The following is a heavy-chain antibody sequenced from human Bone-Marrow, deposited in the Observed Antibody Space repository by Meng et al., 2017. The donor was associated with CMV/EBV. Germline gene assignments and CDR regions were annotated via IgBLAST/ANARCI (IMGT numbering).Heavy chain of an antibody. V-gene: IGHV3-15*01. CDR3: ILGFATYGMDV. J-gene: IGHJ6*02. CDR2: IKSKTDGGTT. CDR1: GFTFSNAW. Sequence: GESLKISCAASGFTFSNAWMSWVRQAPGKGLEWVGRIKSKTDGGTTDYAAPVKGRFTISRDDSKNTLYLQMNSLKTEDTAVYYCILGFATYGMDVWGQGNTVNV. D-gene: IGHD7-27*01.